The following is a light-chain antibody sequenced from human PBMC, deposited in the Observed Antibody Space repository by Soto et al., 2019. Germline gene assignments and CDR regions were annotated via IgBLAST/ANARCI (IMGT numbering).Light chain of an antibody. Sequence: EIVLTQSPGTVSLSPGERVTLSCRASQTVGSNFLAWYQQKPGQAPRLLIYGTSSRAAAIPDRFSGSGSGTHFTLSISRLEPEDVAVYYCQEYGGAPRTFGQGTKVEIK. J-gene: IGKJ1*01. CDR3: QEYGGAPRT. V-gene: IGKV3-20*01. CDR2: GTS. CDR1: QTVGSNF.